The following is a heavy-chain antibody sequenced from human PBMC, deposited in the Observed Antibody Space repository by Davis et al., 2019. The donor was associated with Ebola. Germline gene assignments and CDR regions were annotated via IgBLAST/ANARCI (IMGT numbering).Heavy chain of an antibody. D-gene: IGHD2-15*01. CDR3: ARDKIVVVVAATTSYYYYGMDV. V-gene: IGHV1-69*04. CDR2: IIPILGIA. CDR1: GGTFSSYA. Sequence: AASVKVSCKASGGTFSSYAISWVRQAPGQGLEWMGRIIPILGIANYAQKFQGRVTITADKSTSTAYMELSSLRSEDTAVYYCARDKIVVVVAATTSYYYYGMDVWGQGTTVTVSS. J-gene: IGHJ6*02.